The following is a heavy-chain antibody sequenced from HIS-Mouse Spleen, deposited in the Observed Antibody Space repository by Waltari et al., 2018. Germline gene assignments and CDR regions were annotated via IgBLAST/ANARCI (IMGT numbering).Heavy chain of an antibody. J-gene: IGHJ4*02. Sequence: EVQLVESGGVVVQPGGSLRLSCAASGFTFDDYAMHWVRQALGKGLEVVFIVRWDGGSTYDADSVKGRFTISRDNSKNSLYLQMNSLRAEDTALYYCAKDRDGSGSYSDYWGQGTLVTVSS. CDR2: VRWDGGST. CDR1: GFTFDDYA. V-gene: IGHV3-43D*03. D-gene: IGHD3-10*01. CDR3: AKDRDGSGSYSDY.